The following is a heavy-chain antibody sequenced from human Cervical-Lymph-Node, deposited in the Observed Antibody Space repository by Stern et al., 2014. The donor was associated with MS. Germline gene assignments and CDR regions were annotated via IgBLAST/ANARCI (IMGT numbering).Heavy chain of an antibody. CDR3: ARDLGGQYFDYVWQNYRYSHYFDY. CDR1: GFSLNTYW. J-gene: IGHJ4*02. CDR2: IDQDASER. Sequence: EVQLVESGGGLVQPGGSLRLSCVASGFSLNTYWMSWVRQAPGKGLEWVANIDQDASERYYVDSVKGRFTISRDNAKNSLYLQMNSLRAEDTAVYYCARDLGGQYFDYVWQNYRYSHYFDYWGQGILVTVSS. D-gene: IGHD3-16*02. V-gene: IGHV3-7*01.